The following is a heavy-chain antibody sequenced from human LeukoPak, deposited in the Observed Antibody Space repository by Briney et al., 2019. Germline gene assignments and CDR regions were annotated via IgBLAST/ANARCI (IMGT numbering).Heavy chain of an antibody. D-gene: IGHD3-10*01. CDR3: AREAFYGSGTNWFDP. CDR2: IHYTGST. J-gene: IGHJ5*02. V-gene: IGHV4-59*01. CDR1: GGSISSYY. Sequence: PSETLSLTCNVSGGSISSYYWSWTRQSPGKGLEWIGYIHYTGSTIYNPSLKSRVTISLHTSKKQFSLKLTSVTTADTAVYYCAREAFYGSGTNWFDPWGQGTLVTVSS.